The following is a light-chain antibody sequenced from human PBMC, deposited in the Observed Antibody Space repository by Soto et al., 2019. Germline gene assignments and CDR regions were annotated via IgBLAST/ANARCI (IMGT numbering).Light chain of an antibody. V-gene: IGLV2-14*01. CDR1: SSDVGAYNY. CDR3: SSYTSSSTSV. Sequence: QSVLTQPASVSGSPGQSITISCTGTSSDVGAYNYVSWYQQHPGKAPKLIIYEVSNRPSGVSNHFSGSKSGNTASLTISGLQAEDEADYYCSSYTSSSTSVFGAGTKVTVL. J-gene: IGLJ1*01. CDR2: EVS.